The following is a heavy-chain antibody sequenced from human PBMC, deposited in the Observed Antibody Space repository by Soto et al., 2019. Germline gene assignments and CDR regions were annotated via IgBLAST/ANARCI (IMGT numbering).Heavy chain of an antibody. Sequence: SETLSLTCTVSGGSISSGGYYWSWLRQHPGKGLEWIGYIYYSGSTYYNPSLKSRVTISVDTSKNQFSLKLSSVTAADTAVYYCARHPLPYDCWSGRAAPPSDGMDVWGQGTTVTVSS. CDR1: GGSISSGGYY. D-gene: IGHD3-3*01. CDR3: ARHPLPYDCWSGRAAPPSDGMDV. J-gene: IGHJ6*02. CDR2: IYYSGST. V-gene: IGHV4-31*03.